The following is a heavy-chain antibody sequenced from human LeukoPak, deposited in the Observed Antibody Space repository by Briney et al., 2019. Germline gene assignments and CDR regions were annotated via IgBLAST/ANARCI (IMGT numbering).Heavy chain of an antibody. D-gene: IGHD3-9*01. Sequence: SETLSLTCTVSGGSISSRSYYWGWIRQPPGKGLEWIGKISDSGSTYYSPSLRSRVTISVDTSKNQFSLKLSSVTAADTAVYYCARHVRDILTGYPLYLDYWGQGTLVTVSS. CDR2: ISDSGST. V-gene: IGHV4-39*01. J-gene: IGHJ4*02. CDR1: GGSISSRSYY. CDR3: ARHVRDILTGYPLYLDY.